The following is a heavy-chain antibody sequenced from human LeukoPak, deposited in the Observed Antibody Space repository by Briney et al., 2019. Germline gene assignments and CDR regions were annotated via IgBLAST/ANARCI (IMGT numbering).Heavy chain of an antibody. J-gene: IGHJ6*03. D-gene: IGHD6-13*01. CDR2: INHSGST. Sequence: SETLSLTCAVYGRSFSGYYWSWIRQPPGKGLEWIGEINHSGSTNYNPSLKSRVTISVDTSKNQFSLKLSSVTAADTAVYYCARGIAATTYYYYYYYMDVWGKGTTVTVSS. CDR1: GRSFSGYY. V-gene: IGHV4-34*01. CDR3: ARGIAATTYYYYYYYMDV.